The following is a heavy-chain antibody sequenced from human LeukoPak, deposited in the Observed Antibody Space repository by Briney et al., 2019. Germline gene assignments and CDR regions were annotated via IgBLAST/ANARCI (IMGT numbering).Heavy chain of an antibody. J-gene: IGHJ4*02. CDR1: GGSISNYY. CDR3: ARDRYDSSGYYPDY. CDR2: IYTSGST. V-gene: IGHV4-4*07. D-gene: IGHD3-22*01. Sequence: SETLSLTCTVSGGSISNYYWSWIRQPAGKGLEWIGRIYTSGSTNYNPSLKSRVTMSVDTSKNQFSLKLSSVTAADTAVYYCARDRYDSSGYYPDYWGQGTLVTDSS.